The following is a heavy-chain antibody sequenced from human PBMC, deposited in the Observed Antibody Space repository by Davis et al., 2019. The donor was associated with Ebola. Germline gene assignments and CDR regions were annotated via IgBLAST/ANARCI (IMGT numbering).Heavy chain of an antibody. J-gene: IGHJ6*02. D-gene: IGHD6-6*01. V-gene: IGHV1-69*13. CDR3: ARDEGSSSSGVYYYGMDV. Sequence: SVKVSCKASGYTFTSYYMHWVRQAPGQGLEWMGGIIPIFGTANYAQKFQGRVTITADESTSTAYMELSSLRSEDTAVYYCARDEGSSSSGVYYYGMDVWGQGTTVTVSS. CDR2: IIPIFGTA. CDR1: GYTFTSYY.